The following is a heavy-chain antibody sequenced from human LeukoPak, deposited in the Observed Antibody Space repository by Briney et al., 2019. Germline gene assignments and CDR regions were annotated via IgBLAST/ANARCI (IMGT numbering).Heavy chain of an antibody. CDR2: IYTSGST. V-gene: IGHV4-4*07. CDR1: GASISSYY. D-gene: IGHD3-9*01. Sequence: SETLSLTCTVSGASISSYYWSWIRQPAGKGLEWIGRIYTSGSTNYNPSLKSRVTMSVDTSKNQFSLKLSSVTAADTAVYYCARETYARVLRYFDWLFLWYFDLWGRGTLVTVSS. CDR3: ARETYARVLRYFDWLFLWYFDL. J-gene: IGHJ2*01.